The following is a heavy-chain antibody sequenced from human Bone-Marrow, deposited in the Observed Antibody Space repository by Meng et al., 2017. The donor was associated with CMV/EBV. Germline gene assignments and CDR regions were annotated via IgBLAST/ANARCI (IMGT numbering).Heavy chain of an antibody. CDR2: MNPNSGNT. Sequence: ASVKVSCKASGYTFTSYDINWVRQATGQGLEWMGWMNPNSGNTGYAQKFQGRVTMTRNTSISTAYMELSSLRSEDTAVYYCARGPGTSYYDFWSGYYLNVVGYYYGMDVWVQGTTVTVSS. CDR3: ARGPGTSYYDFWSGYYLNVVGYYYGMDV. V-gene: IGHV1-8*01. J-gene: IGHJ6*02. CDR1: GYTFTSYD. D-gene: IGHD3-3*01.